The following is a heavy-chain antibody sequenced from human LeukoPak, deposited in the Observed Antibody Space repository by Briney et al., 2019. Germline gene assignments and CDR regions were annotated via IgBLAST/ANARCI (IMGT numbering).Heavy chain of an antibody. J-gene: IGHJ4*02. D-gene: IGHD3-22*01. Sequence: GGSLRLSCAASGFTFSSYAMHWVRQAPGKGLEWVAVISYDGSNKYYADSVKGRFTISRDNSKNTLYLQMNSLRAEDTAVYYCARDDSYYYDSIDYWGQGTLVTVSS. CDR1: GFTFSSYA. CDR3: ARDDSYYYDSIDY. V-gene: IGHV3-30-3*01. CDR2: ISYDGSNK.